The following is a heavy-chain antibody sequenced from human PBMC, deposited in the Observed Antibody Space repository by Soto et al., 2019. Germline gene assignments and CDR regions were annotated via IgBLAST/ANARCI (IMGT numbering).Heavy chain of an antibody. CDR3: ARGRGYYDSSGYSPDY. CDR2: INAGNGNT. CDR1: GYTFTSYA. J-gene: IGHJ4*02. D-gene: IGHD3-22*01. V-gene: IGHV1-3*01. Sequence: GASVKVSCKASGYTFTSYAMHWLRQAPGQRLEWMGWINAGNGNTKYSQKFQGRVTITRDTSASTAYMELSSLRSEDTAVYYCARGRGYYDSSGYSPDYWGQGTLVTVSS.